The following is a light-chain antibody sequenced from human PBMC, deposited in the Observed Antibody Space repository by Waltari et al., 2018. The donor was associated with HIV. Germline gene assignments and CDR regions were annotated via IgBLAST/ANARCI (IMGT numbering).Light chain of an antibody. CDR2: GAS. V-gene: IGKV3-15*01. Sequence: EIVMTQSPATLSVSPGDRTTISCRASQSINNNLAWYQQRPGQAPRLLTFGASTRATGIPARFSGSGSGTEFTLTITSLQFEDFAVYYCQQYNNWPSLTFGGGTKVEIK. CDR1: QSINNN. CDR3: QQYNNWPSLT. J-gene: IGKJ4*02.